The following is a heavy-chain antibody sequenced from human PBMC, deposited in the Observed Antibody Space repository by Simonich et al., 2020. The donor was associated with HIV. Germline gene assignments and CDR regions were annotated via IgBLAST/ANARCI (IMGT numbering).Heavy chain of an antibody. CDR1: GYTFTSYG. Sequence: QVQLVQSGAEVKKPGASVKVSCKASGYTFTSYGISWGRQAPGQGLEWMVRNRANNGNKNYAQKLPGRVTMTTATSTSTANMELRSLRAEDTAVYYCARPTGDGGFDYWGQGTLVTVSS. CDR2: NRANNGNK. J-gene: IGHJ4*02. V-gene: IGHV1-18*01. CDR3: ARPTGDGGFDY. D-gene: IGHD7-27*01.